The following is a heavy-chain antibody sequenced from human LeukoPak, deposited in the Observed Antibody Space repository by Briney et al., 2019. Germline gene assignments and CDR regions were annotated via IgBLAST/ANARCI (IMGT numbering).Heavy chain of an antibody. CDR3: ARGGYFSFDY. Sequence: GGSLRLSCVTSGFSFSTYDMSWVRQAPGKGLEWVSGITANTRGSITYYADSVKGRFTISRDSSKDTLYLQMNSLRAEDTAVYFCARGGYFSFDYWGQGTLVTVTS. V-gene: IGHV3-23*01. CDR1: GFSFSTYD. CDR2: ITANTRGSIT. J-gene: IGHJ4*02. D-gene: IGHD2/OR15-2a*01.